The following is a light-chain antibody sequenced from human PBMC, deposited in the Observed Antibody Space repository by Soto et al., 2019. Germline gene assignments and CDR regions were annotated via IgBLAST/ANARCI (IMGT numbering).Light chain of an antibody. Sequence: QSALTQPASVCGSPGQSITISCTGTSSDVGGYNYVSWYQQHPGKAPKLMIYEVSNRPSGVSNRFSGSKSGNTASLTISGLQAEDEADYYCSSYTRNSTLVFGGGTKLTVL. CDR1: SSDVGGYNY. CDR2: EVS. CDR3: SSYTRNSTLV. V-gene: IGLV2-14*01. J-gene: IGLJ2*01.